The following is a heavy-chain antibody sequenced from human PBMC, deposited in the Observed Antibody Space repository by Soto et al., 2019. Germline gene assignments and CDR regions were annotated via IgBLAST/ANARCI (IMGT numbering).Heavy chain of an antibody. CDR1: GGTFSSYA. D-gene: IGHD3-22*01. V-gene: IGHV1-69*06. J-gene: IGHJ5*02. Sequence: ASVKVSCKASGGTFSSYAISWVRQAPGQGLEWMGGIIPIFGTANYAQKFQGRVTITADKSTSTAYMELRSLRSEDTAVYYCARGHNYYDSSGYYWGWFDPWGQGTLVTVSS. CDR3: ARGHNYYDSSGYYWGWFDP. CDR2: IIPIFGTA.